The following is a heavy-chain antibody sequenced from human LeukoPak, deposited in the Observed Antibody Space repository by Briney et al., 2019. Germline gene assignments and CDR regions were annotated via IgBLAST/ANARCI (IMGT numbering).Heavy chain of an antibody. CDR2: INPGGSSI. CDR1: GFTFSSYW. J-gene: IGHJ4*02. V-gene: IGHV3-74*01. CDR3: ARSSQADDD. Sequence: GGSLRLSCAASGFTFSSYWMHWVRQVPGKGLVWVARINPGGSSITYADSVKGRFTISRDNAKNTLYLQTDSLRAEDTGVYYCARSSQADDDWGQGTLVTVSS. D-gene: IGHD6-13*01.